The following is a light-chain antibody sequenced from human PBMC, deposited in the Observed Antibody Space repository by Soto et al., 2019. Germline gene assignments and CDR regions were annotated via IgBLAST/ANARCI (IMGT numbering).Light chain of an antibody. J-gene: IGKJ1*01. CDR2: ETS. CDR1: QIVSNC. V-gene: IGKV1-39*01. Sequence: DIQLTQSPSTLSASVGYRLTISCRASQIVSNCLDWYQQKPGRAPKLLIYETSILQSGVPSRFSGSGSGTEFTLTITSLQPDDFATYCCQQTYSSPWTFGQGTTVDIK. CDR3: QQTYSSPWT.